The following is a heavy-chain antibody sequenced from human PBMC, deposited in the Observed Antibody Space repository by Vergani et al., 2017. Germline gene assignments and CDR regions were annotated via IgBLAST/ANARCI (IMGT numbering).Heavy chain of an antibody. D-gene: IGHD3-9*01. CDR1: GFTFSSYG. CDR2: IWYDGSNK. CDR3: ARGSLDYYDILTDNDGDAVDI. J-gene: IGHJ3*02. Sequence: QVQLVESGGGVVQPGRSLRLSCAASGFTFSSYGMHWVRQAPGKGLEWVAVIWYDGSNKYYADSVKGRFTISRDNSKNTLYMQMNSLRAEDTAVYYCARGSLDYYDILTDNDGDAVDIWGQGTMITVSS. V-gene: IGHV3-33*08.